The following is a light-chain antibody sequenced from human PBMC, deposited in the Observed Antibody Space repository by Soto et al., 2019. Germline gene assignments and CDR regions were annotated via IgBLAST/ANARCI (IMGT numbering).Light chain of an antibody. J-gene: IGLJ1*01. Sequence: QSVLTQPPSASGSAGQSVASACSGTKNDIGVYDFVSWYQHHAGKAPRLVIYEVVQRPSGVPDRFPGSESGNTASLTVSGLLAADEGDYFCTSSVGSTNSVLGSGTTVT. CDR3: TSSVGSTNSV. V-gene: IGLV2-8*01. CDR1: KNDIGVYDF. CDR2: EVV.